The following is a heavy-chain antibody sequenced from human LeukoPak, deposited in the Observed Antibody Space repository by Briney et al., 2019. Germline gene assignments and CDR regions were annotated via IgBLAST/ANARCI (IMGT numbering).Heavy chain of an antibody. V-gene: IGHV3-49*03. D-gene: IGHD3-16*01. CDR1: GFTFGDYA. CDR2: IRSKAYGGTT. CDR3: TRDQGGEIQTPPFDY. J-gene: IGHJ4*02. Sequence: GGSLRLSCTASGFTFGDYAMSWFRQAPGKGLEWVGFIRSKAYGGTTEYAASVKGRFTISRDDSKSIAYLQMNSLKTEDTAVYYCTRDQGGEIQTPPFDYWGQGTLVTVSS.